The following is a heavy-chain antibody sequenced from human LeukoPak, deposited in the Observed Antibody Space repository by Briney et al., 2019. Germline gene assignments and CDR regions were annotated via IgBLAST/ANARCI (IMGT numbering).Heavy chain of an antibody. D-gene: IGHD3-9*01. CDR1: GFTFSSYA. J-gene: IGHJ6*02. V-gene: IGHV3-23*01. CDR2: ISGSGGST. CDR3: AKVLLRYFRYGMDL. Sequence: GGSLRLSCAASGFTFSSYAMSWVRQAPGKGLEWVSAISGSGGSTYYADSVKGRFTISRDNSKSTLYLPMNSLRAEDTAVYYCAKVLLRYFRYGMDLWGQGTTVTVSS.